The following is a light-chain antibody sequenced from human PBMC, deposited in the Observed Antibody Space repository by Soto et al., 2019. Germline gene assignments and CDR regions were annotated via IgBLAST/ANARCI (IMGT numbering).Light chain of an antibody. V-gene: IGKV3-20*01. Sequence: EIVLTQSPGTLSLSPGERATLSCRASQSVSSSYLAWYQQKPGQAPRLLIYGASSRATGIPDRFSGSGSGTDFTLTISRLEPEDVAEYYCQQYGSSGWTFGQGTKVEIK. J-gene: IGKJ1*01. CDR3: QQYGSSGWT. CDR1: QSVSSSY. CDR2: GAS.